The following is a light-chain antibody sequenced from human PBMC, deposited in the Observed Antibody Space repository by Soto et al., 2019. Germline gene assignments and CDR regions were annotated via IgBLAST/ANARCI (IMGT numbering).Light chain of an antibody. CDR1: QSVSSTY. CDR2: GAS. CDR3: QQYSDLPMT. V-gene: IGKV3-20*01. J-gene: IGKJ5*01. Sequence: EIVLTQSPGTLSLSPGERATRSCRASQSVSSTYLAWYQHKPGQAPRLLIYGASRRATGIPDRFSGSASGTDFTLTISRLEPEDFAVYFCQQYSDLPMTFGQGTRLEIK.